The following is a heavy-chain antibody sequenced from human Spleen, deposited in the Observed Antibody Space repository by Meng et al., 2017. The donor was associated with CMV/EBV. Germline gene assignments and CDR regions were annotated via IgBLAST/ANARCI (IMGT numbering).Heavy chain of an antibody. CDR1: DYY. Sequence: DYYWGWIRQPPGKGLEWIGYIYYSGSTYYNPSLKSRVTISVDTSKNQFSLKLSSVTAADTAVYYCARDQKQYYYGSGSYYNWVSIDPWGQGTLVTVSS. D-gene: IGHD3-10*01. J-gene: IGHJ5*02. CDR3: ARDQKQYYYGSGSYYNWVSIDP. CDR2: IYYSGST. V-gene: IGHV4-30-4*08.